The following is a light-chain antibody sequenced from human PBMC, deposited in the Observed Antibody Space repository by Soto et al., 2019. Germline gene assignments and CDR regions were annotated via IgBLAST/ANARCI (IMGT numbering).Light chain of an antibody. V-gene: IGLV2-11*01. J-gene: IGLJ2*01. CDR3: CSYAGYDVI. Sequence: QSVLTQPRSVSGSPGQSVTISCTGTSTDVGVYNYVSWYQRHPDKAPKLLVYDVNKRPSGVPDRFFASKSGNTASLIISGLQAEDEADYFCCSYAGYDVIFGGGTKLTVL. CDR1: STDVGVYNY. CDR2: DVN.